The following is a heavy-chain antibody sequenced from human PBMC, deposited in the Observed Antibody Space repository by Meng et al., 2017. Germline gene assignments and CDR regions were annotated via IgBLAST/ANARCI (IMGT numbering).Heavy chain of an antibody. CDR3: ARDTNGYCSGGSCYALVN. J-gene: IGHJ4*02. CDR1: GGSNSSSNW. Sequence: QLPARGPVLEKHPWSLPPTHAVPGGSNSSSNWGSWVRQPPCKGLQCTGEIYHSGSTNYNPSRKSRVPLSVDKSKNPFSLKLSSVTAAYTAVYYCARDTNGYCSGGSCYALVNWGQGTLVTVSS. D-gene: IGHD2-15*01. V-gene: IGHV4-4*03. CDR2: IYHSGST.